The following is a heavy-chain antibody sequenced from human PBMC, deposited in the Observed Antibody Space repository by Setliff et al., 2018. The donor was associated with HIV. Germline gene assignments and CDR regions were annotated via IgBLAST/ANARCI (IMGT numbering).Heavy chain of an antibody. Sequence: SGTLSLTCTVSGGSFNNYHWSWIRQHPGKGLEWIGYIYYSGNPFYNPSLRSRVTISLDTSKNQFSLKLSSVTAADTAVYYCARGFDYAQRPPLYYFDYWGQGTLVTVSS. CDR1: GGSFNNYH. V-gene: IGHV4-59*06. D-gene: IGHD2-2*01. CDR3: ARGFDYAQRPPLYYFDY. J-gene: IGHJ4*02. CDR2: IYYSGNP.